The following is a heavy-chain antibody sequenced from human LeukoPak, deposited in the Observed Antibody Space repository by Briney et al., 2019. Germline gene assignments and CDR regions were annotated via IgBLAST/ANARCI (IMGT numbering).Heavy chain of an antibody. J-gene: IGHJ4*02. Sequence: PGGSLRLSCLASGFTFSSSAMHWVRQAPGKGLEYVSAISSNGGTTYYVDSVKGRLTISRDNSKNTLYLQMSSLRAEDTAVYYCMTLTSGYSRYWGQGTLVTVSS. CDR1: GFTFSSSA. CDR2: ISSNGGTT. V-gene: IGHV3-64D*09. CDR3: MTLTSGYSRY. D-gene: IGHD3-22*01.